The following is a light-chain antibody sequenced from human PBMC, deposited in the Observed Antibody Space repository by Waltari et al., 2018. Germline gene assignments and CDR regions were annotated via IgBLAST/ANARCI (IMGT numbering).Light chain of an antibody. J-gene: IGKJ1*01. CDR2: KVS. CDR3: MQSTQWPRT. CDR1: QSLIHSDGNTY. Sequence: DVVMTKSPLSLTVTLGQPDSISCRSSQSLIHSDGNTYLNWFQQRPGQSPRRLIYKVSKRESGVPDRFSGSGSGTDFTLKISRVEAEDVGFYYCMQSTQWPRTFGQGTKVEIK. V-gene: IGKV2-30*02.